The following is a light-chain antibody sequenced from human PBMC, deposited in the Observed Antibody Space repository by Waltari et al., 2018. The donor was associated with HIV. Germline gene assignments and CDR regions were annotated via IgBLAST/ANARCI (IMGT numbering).Light chain of an antibody. J-gene: IGLJ3*02. V-gene: IGLV2-23*02. CDR3: CSYAGSSTLV. Sequence: QSALTQPASVSGSPGQSITISCTATSSNTGTSNLVSWHQQHPGKAPKTLIYEVSQRPSGVSNRFSGSKSGNTASLTISGLQAEDEADYYCCSYAGSSTLVFGGGTKVTVL. CDR1: SSNTGTSNL. CDR2: EVS.